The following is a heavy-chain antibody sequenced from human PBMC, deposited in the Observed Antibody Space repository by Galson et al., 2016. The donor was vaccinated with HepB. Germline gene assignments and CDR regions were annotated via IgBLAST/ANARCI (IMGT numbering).Heavy chain of an antibody. V-gene: IGHV1-18*01. CDR1: GYTFTTSG. D-gene: IGHD2/OR15-2a*01. CDR2: ISTYSGNT. CDR3: ARDVQYRVDS. J-gene: IGHJ4*02. Sequence: SVKVSCKASGYTFTTSGISWVRQAPGQGLGWMGWISTYSGNTKYAQKFQGGLTLTTDSSTTTAYMELRSLRFDDTALYYCARDVQYRVDSWGQGTLVTVSP.